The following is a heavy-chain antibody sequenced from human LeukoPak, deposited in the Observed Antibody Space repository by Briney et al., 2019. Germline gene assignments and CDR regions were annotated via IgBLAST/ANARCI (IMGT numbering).Heavy chain of an antibody. V-gene: IGHV4-4*02. CDR3: ARDLGSAMVPGRHAFDI. J-gene: IGHJ3*02. D-gene: IGHD5-18*01. Sequence: SETLSLTCTVSGGSISSSNWWSWVRQPPGKGLEWIGEIYHSGSTNYNPSLKSRVTISVDKSKNQFSLKLSSVTAADTAVYYCARDLGSAMVPGRHAFDIWGQGTMVTVSS. CDR1: GGSISSSNW. CDR2: IYHSGST.